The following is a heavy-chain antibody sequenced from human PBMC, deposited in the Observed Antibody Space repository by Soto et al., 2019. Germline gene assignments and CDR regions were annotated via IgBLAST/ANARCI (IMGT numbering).Heavy chain of an antibody. J-gene: IGHJ5*02. Sequence: QVHLVESGGGVVQPGRSLRLSCAASGFTFRNYGMNWVRQAPGKGLEWVAGIWYDGSNKNYVDSVKGRFVISRDNSKNMLYLHMNSLRAADTAVYYCARVTYNTSAGWFDPWGQGTLVIVSS. CDR3: ARVTYNTSAGWFDP. CDR1: GFTFRNYG. V-gene: IGHV3-33*01. D-gene: IGHD1-1*01. CDR2: IWYDGSNK.